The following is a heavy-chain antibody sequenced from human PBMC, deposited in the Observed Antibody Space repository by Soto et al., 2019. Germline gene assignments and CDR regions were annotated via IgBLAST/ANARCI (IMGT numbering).Heavy chain of an antibody. J-gene: IGHJ4*02. CDR2: ISAYNGNT. CDR3: ARVSAYYDILTGSSGPQHYDY. D-gene: IGHD3-9*01. V-gene: IGHV1-18*01. CDR1: GYTFTSYG. Sequence: VKVSCKASGYTFTSYGISWVRQAPGQGLEWMGWISAYNGNTNYAQKLQGRVTMTTDTSTSTAYMELRSLRSDDTAVYYCARVSAYYDILTGSSGPQHYDYWGQGTLVTVSS.